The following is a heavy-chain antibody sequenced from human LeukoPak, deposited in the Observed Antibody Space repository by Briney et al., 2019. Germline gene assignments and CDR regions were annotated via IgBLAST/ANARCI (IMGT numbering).Heavy chain of an antibody. D-gene: IGHD6-19*01. CDR1: GYTFTGHA. V-gene: IGHV7-4-1*02. CDR3: AKGGWVAVTGMDS. CDR2: INTKTGNP. Sequence: GASVMVSCKASGYTFTGHAMNWVRQAPGQGPEWMGYINTKTGNPTYAQGFTGRFVFSLDTSVSTAYLQISSLKPEDTGVYYCAKGGWVAVTGMDSWGQGTLVTVSS. J-gene: IGHJ4*02.